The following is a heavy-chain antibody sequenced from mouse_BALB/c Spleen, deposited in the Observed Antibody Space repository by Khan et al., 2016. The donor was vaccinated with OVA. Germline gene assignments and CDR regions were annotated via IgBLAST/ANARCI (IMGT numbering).Heavy chain of an antibody. Sequence: QVQLKESGPGLVAPSQSLSITCTVSGFSLSSYGVSWVRQPPGKGLEWLGVIWGDGNTNYHSALISRLSISKDNSKSQVFLKLTSLQTDDTATYXCASYYGNYPYAMDYWGQGTSVTVSS. D-gene: IGHD2-10*01. CDR1: GFSLSSYG. CDR2: IWGDGNT. CDR3: ASYYGNYPYAMDY. V-gene: IGHV2-3*01. J-gene: IGHJ4*01.